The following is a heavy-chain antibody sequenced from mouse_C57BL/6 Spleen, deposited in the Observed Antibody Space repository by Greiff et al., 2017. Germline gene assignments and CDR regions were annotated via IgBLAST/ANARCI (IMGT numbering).Heavy chain of an antibody. CDR2: IDPSDSET. Sequence: QVQLQQPGAELVRPGSSVKLSCKASGYTFTSYWMHWVKQRPIQGLEWIGNIDPSDSETHYNQKFKDKATLTVDKSSSTAYMQLSSLTSEDSAVXYCARGAGSRGWYFDVWGTGTTVTVSS. CDR3: ARGAGSRGWYFDV. V-gene: IGHV1-52*01. CDR1: GYTFTSYW. D-gene: IGHD1-1*01. J-gene: IGHJ1*03.